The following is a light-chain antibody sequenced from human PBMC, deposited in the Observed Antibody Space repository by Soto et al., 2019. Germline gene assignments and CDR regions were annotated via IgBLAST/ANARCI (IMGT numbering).Light chain of an antibody. J-gene: IGKJ1*01. V-gene: IGKV3-20*01. CDR3: QQYDTSPRT. CDR1: QSVSSNY. Sequence: EIVLTQSPGTLSLSPGERATLSCRASQSVSSNYLAWYQQKRGQAPRLLIYGASSRATGIPTRFSGSGSGTDFTLTISSMEPEDFAVYYCQQYDTSPRTFGQGTKVEI. CDR2: GAS.